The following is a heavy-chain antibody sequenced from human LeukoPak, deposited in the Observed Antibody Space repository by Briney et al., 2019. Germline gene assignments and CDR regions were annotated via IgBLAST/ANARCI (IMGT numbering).Heavy chain of an antibody. D-gene: IGHD3-10*01. J-gene: IGHJ4*02. CDR1: GESLNSYY. CDR3: ASAHRLYYYGSGSYPYYFDY. V-gene: IGHV4-34*01. Sequence: PSETLSLTCAVYGESLNSYYWSWVRQPPGEGLEWIGEIYESGTTEYNPSLKSRVTISVDTSKNQFSLKLSSVTAADTAVYYCASAHRLYYYGSGSYPYYFDYWGQGTLVTVSS. CDR2: IYESGTT.